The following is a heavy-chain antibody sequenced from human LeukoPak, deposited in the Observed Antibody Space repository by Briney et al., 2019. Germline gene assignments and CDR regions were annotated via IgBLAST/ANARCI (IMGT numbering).Heavy chain of an antibody. Sequence: ASVKVSCKASGYTFTGYYIHWVRQAPGQGLEWMGRINPNSGDTNYAQKFQGRVTTTRDTSISTAYMELSSLRSDDTAVYYCARDPPPHSSSYWGSYSYYYIDVWGKGTTVTVSS. D-gene: IGHD3-22*01. CDR1: GYTFTGYY. CDR2: INPNSGDT. J-gene: IGHJ6*03. CDR3: ARDPPPHSSSYWGSYSYYYIDV. V-gene: IGHV1-2*06.